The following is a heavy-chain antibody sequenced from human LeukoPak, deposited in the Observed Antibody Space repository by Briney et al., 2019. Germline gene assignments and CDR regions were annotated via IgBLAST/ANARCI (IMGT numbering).Heavy chain of an antibody. CDR1: GGSFSGYY. CDR2: INHSGST. V-gene: IGHV4-34*01. D-gene: IGHD5-24*01. Sequence: PSETLSLTCAVYGGSFSGYYWSWIRQPPGKGLEWIGEINHSGSTNYNPSLKSRVTISVDTSKNQFSLKLSSVTAADTAVYYCARHHGEMATIAFDYWGQGTLVTVSS. J-gene: IGHJ4*02. CDR3: ARHHGEMATIAFDY.